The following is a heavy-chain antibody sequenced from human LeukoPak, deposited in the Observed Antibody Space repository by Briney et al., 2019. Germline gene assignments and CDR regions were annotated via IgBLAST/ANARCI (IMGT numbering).Heavy chain of an antibody. CDR1: GGSISSGSYY. V-gene: IGHV4-61*02. Sequence: SQTLSLTCTVSGGSISSGSYYWGGIREPAGEGLEGIGRIYSSGSTNYNPSLKSRVTISVDTSKKQFSLKLSSVTAADTAVYYCARMGALGGRSLYYYYGMDVWGQGTTVTVSS. CDR3: ARMGALGGRSLYYYYGMDV. CDR2: IYSSGST. J-gene: IGHJ6*02. D-gene: IGHD3-10*01.